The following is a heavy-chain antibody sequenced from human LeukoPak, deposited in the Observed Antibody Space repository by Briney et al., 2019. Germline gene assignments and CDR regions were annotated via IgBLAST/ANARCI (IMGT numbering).Heavy chain of an antibody. J-gene: IGHJ3*02. CDR2: ISSSSSYT. Sequence: GGSPRLSCAASGFTFSDYYMSWIRQAPGKGLEWVSYISSSSSYTNYADSVKGRFTISRDNAKNSLYLQMNSLRAEDTAVYYCAREHVLLWFGELSHDAFDIWGQGTMVTVSS. D-gene: IGHD3-10*01. CDR3: AREHVLLWFGELSHDAFDI. V-gene: IGHV3-11*06. CDR1: GFTFSDYY.